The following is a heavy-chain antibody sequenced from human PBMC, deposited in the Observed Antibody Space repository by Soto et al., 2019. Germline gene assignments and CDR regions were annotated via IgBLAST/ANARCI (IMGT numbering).Heavy chain of an antibody. CDR1: GFTFNDYG. V-gene: IGHV3-33*01. J-gene: IGHJ3*02. CDR2: VRDDGSKT. CDR3: ATSTATDAFDI. Sequence: QVQMVESGGGVVQPGRSLRLSCAASGFTFNDYGMHWVRQAPAKGPEWVALVRDDGSKTYYADSVRGRFTISRDNSKNTLYLQMNSLRAEDTAVYYCATSTATDAFDIWCQGTMVTVSS.